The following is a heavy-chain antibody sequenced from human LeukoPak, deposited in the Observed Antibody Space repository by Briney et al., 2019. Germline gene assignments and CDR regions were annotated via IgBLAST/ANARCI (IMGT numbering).Heavy chain of an antibody. CDR1: GGSISSGGYY. V-gene: IGHV4-31*03. CDR3: ARESSSRDCGGDCYQNNFDY. D-gene: IGHD2-21*02. CDR2: IYYSGST. J-gene: IGHJ4*02. Sequence: TLSLTCTVSGGSISSGGYYWSWIRQHPGTGLEWIGYIYYSGSTYYNPSLKSRVTISVDTSKNQFSLKLSSVTAADTAVYYCARESSSRDCGGDCYQNNFDYWGQGTLVTVSS.